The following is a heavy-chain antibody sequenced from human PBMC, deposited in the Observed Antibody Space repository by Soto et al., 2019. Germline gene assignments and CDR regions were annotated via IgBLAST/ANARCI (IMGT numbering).Heavy chain of an antibody. CDR2: ISCDGSNK. J-gene: IGHJ5*02. D-gene: IGHD6-6*01. V-gene: IGHV3-30*18. CDR3: AKEIAARSSWFDP. Sequence: GGSLRLSCAASGFTFSSYGMHWVRQAPGKGLEWVAVISCDGSNKYYADSVKGRFTISRDNSKNTLYLQMNSLRAEDTAVYYCAKEIAARSSWFDPWGQGTLVTVSS. CDR1: GFTFSSYG.